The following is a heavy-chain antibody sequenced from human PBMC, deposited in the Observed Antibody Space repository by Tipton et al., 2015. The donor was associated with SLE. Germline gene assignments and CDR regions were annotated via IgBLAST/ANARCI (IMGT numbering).Heavy chain of an antibody. Sequence: TLSLTCTVSGGSISVSSYYWGWIRQPPGKGLEWIGSIYYSGSTYYNPSLKSRVTISVDTSKNQFSLKMTSVTAADTAVYYCARDQRTVAGRGYFDYWGQGTLVTVSS. J-gene: IGHJ4*02. V-gene: IGHV4-39*07. CDR3: ARDQRTVAGRGYFDY. CDR2: IYYSGST. CDR1: GGSISVSSYY. D-gene: IGHD6-19*01.